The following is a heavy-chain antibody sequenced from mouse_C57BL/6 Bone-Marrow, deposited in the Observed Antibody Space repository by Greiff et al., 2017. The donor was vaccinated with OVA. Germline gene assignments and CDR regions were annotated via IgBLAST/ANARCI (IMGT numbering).Heavy chain of an antibody. CDR3: ARDYGPAWFAY. J-gene: IGHJ3*01. V-gene: IGHV2-2*01. CDR2: IWSGGST. D-gene: IGHD1-2*01. Sequence: VKLMESGPGLVQPSQSLSITCTVSGFSLTSYGVHWVRQSPGKGLEWLGVIWSGGSTDYNAAFISRLSISKDNSKSQVFFKMNSLQADDTAIDYCARDYGPAWFAYWGQGTLVTVSA. CDR1: GFSLTSYG.